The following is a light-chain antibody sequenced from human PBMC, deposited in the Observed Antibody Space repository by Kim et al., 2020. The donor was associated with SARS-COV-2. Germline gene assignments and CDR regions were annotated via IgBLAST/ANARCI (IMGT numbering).Light chain of an antibody. Sequence: QSVLTQPPSASETPGQRVTISCSGSKSNIGTNSVYWYQQLPGTAPKLLIYRSEKRPSGVPDRFTGSKSGNSASLAISGLRSEDEADYFCGAWDDSLSGPVFGGGTKVTVL. J-gene: IGLJ3*02. CDR3: GAWDDSLSGPV. V-gene: IGLV1-47*01. CDR2: RSE. CDR1: KSNIGTNS.